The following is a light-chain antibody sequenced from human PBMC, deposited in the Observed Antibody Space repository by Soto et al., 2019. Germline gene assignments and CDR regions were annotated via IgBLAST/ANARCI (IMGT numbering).Light chain of an antibody. CDR1: SSDVGASNS. CDR2: EVS. Sequence: QSALAQPASMSGSPGQSITISCTGASSDVGASNSVSWYQQHPGKAPKLMIYEVSDRPSGVSHRFSGSKSGSTASLTISGLQAEDEADYYCCLYTSSSAVFGGGAKVTLL. CDR3: CLYTSSSAV. V-gene: IGLV2-14*01. J-gene: IGLJ2*01.